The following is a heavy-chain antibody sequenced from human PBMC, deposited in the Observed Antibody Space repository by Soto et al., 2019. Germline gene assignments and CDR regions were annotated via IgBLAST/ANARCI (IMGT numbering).Heavy chain of an antibody. D-gene: IGHD6-19*01. CDR2: INPNSGGT. V-gene: IGHV1-2*04. CDR1: GYTFTGYY. Sequence: ASVKVSCKASGYTFTGYYIHWVRQAPGQGLEWMGWINPNSGGTNYAQKFQGWVTMTRDTSISTAYMELSRLRSDDTAVYYCARGAVAGPYYYGMDVWGQGTTVTVSS. CDR3: ARGAVAGPYYYGMDV. J-gene: IGHJ6*02.